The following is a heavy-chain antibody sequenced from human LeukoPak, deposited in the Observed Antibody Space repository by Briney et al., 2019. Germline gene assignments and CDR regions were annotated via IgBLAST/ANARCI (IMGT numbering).Heavy chain of an antibody. CDR1: GFTFSSYS. J-gene: IGHJ3*02. CDR3: ARDLLYYYDSSRRAFDI. D-gene: IGHD3-22*01. V-gene: IGHV3-21*01. CDR2: ISSSSSYI. Sequence: GGSLRLSCAASGFTFSSYSINWVRQAPGRGLEWVSSISSSSSYIYYADSVKGRFTISRDNAKNSLYLQMNSLRAEDTAVYYCARDLLYYYDSSRRAFDIWGQGTMVTVSS.